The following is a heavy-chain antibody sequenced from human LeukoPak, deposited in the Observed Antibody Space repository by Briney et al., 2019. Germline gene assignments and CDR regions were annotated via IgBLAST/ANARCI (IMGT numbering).Heavy chain of an antibody. V-gene: IGHV4-59*08. Sequence: PSETLSLTCSVSGGSISSYYWSWIRQPPGKGLEWFCYISYSGSTNYNPSLKSRVTMSVNTSNNQFSLRLSSVTAADTAVYYCARYYEGPNTAIAYWGQGTLVTVSS. D-gene: IGHD1-26*01. J-gene: IGHJ4*02. CDR1: GGSISSYY. CDR2: ISYSGST. CDR3: ARYYEGPNTAIAY.